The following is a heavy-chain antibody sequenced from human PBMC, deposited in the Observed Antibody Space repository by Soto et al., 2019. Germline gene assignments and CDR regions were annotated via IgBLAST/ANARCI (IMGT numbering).Heavy chain of an antibody. V-gene: IGHV1-69*12. CDR3: ARDPSCISTSCSSHWFDP. Sequence: QVQLVQSGAEVKKPGSSVKVSCKASGGTFSSYAISWVRQAPGQGLEWMGGIIPIFGTANYAQKFQGRVTNTAEESTSTAYMHLRSLRSEDTAVYYCARDPSCISTSCSSHWFDPWGQGTLVTVSS. D-gene: IGHD2-2*01. CDR1: GGTFSSYA. CDR2: IIPIFGTA. J-gene: IGHJ5*02.